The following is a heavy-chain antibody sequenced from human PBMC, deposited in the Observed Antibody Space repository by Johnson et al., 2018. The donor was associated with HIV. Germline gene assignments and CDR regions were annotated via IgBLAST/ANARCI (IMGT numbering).Heavy chain of an antibody. J-gene: IGHJ3*02. V-gene: IGHV3-15*01. CDR1: GFTFSHAW. CDR2: IKSKTDGGTR. CDR3: AKGRYSSSWYLAGAFDI. D-gene: IGHD6-13*01. Sequence: VQLVESGGGLVKPGGSLRLSCAASGFTFSHAWMSWVRQAPGKGLQWVGRIKSKTDGGTRDYAAPVKGRFPISRDDSKNTLNLQMNSLRAEDTAIYYCAKGRYSSSWYLAGAFDIWGQGTMVTVSS.